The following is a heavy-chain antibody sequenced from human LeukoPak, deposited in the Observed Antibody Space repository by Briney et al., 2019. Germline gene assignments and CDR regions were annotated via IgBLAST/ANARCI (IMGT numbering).Heavy chain of an antibody. CDR3: ARDRYFQY. CDR1: GFTFSSNW. CDR2: IKQDGSEK. J-gene: IGHJ1*01. D-gene: IGHD1-14*01. V-gene: IGHV3-7*01. Sequence: PGGSLRLSCAASGFTFSSNWMSLVRQAPGKGLEWVANIKQDGSEKHYVDSVKGRFTISRDNAENSLHLEMNSLRVEDTAVYYCARDRYFQYWGQGTLVTVSS.